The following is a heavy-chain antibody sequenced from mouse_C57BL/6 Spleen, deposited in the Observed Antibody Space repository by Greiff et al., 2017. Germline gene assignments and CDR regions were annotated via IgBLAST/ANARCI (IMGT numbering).Heavy chain of an antibody. D-gene: IGHD2-5*01. V-gene: IGHV1-53*01. CDR1: GYTFTSYW. CDR2: INPSNGGT. J-gene: IGHJ3*01. Sequence: VQLQQPGTELVKPGASVKLSCKASGYTFTSYWMPWVKQRPGQGLEWIGNINPSNGGTNYNEKFKSKATLTGDKSSSTDYMQLSSLTSEDSAVYYCARSGYSNPWFAYWGQGTLVTVSA. CDR3: ARSGYSNPWFAY.